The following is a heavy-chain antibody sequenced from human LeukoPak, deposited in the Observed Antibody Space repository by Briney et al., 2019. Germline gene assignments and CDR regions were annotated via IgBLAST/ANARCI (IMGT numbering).Heavy chain of an antibody. Sequence: PGGSLRLSCAVSGLTFSRYAMSWVRQAPEKGLEWVSAISATGTTYYADSVKGRFTISRDNSKNTVYLQMSSLRAEDTAVYYCAPNWNLDYWGQGTLVTVSS. J-gene: IGHJ4*02. CDR2: ISATGTT. CDR3: APNWNLDY. CDR1: GLTFSRYA. D-gene: IGHD1-1*01. V-gene: IGHV3-23*01.